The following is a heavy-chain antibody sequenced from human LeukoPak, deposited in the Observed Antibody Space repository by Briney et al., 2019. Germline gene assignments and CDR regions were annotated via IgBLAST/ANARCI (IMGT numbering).Heavy chain of an antibody. D-gene: IGHD5-24*01. CDR1: GGTFSSYA. V-gene: IGHV1-69*13. J-gene: IGHJ4*03. Sequence: SVSLSQKASGGTFSSYAISWVRRAPGQGLEWMGGIVPIFGTPNYDTLRQDFLGITADESTSTAYKELSSLRSEDTAVYYCARKRTDGYISYYFDYWGRDTGHRV. CDR3: ARKRTDGYISYYFDY. CDR2: IVPIFGTP.